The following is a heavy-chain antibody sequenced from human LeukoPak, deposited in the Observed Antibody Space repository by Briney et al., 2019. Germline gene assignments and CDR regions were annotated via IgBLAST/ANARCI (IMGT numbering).Heavy chain of an antibody. CDR2: ISGSAGST. CDR1: GFTFISYG. CDR3: AKTYISGWYYFDY. Sequence: GGSLRLSCAASGFTFISYGMSWVRQAPGKGLEWVSAISGSAGSTYNVDSVKGRFIISRDNSKNTLYLQMNSLRAEDTAVYYCAKTYISGWYYFDYWGQGTLVTVSS. J-gene: IGHJ4*02. V-gene: IGHV3-23*01. D-gene: IGHD6-19*01.